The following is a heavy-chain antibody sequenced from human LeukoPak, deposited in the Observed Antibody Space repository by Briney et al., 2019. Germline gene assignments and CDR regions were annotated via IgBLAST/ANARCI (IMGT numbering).Heavy chain of an antibody. CDR2: ISSSSSYI. D-gene: IGHD3-9*01. CDR3: ARDGEENILTVIDY. Sequence: GGSLRLCCAASGFTFSSYSMNWVRHAPGKGLEGVSSISSSSSYIYYADSVKGRFTISRDNAKNSLYLQMNSLRAEDTAVYYCARDGEENILTVIDYWGQGTLVTVSS. CDR1: GFTFSSYS. V-gene: IGHV3-21*01. J-gene: IGHJ4*02.